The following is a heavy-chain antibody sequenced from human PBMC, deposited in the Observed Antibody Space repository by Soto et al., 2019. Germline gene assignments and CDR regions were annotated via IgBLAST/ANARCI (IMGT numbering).Heavy chain of an antibody. CDR1: GDSITSYY. CDR3: ARRQCSSASCYQSNWFDP. D-gene: IGHD2-2*01. J-gene: IGHJ5*02. Sequence: KPSETLSLTCTVSGDSITSYYWTWIRQPPGKGLEWIAYIYYSGSTYYNPSLKSRVTISIDTSKNQLSLRLTSVTAADTAVYYCARRQCSSASCYQSNWFDPWGQGTLVTVSS. V-gene: IGHV4-59*12. CDR2: IYYSGST.